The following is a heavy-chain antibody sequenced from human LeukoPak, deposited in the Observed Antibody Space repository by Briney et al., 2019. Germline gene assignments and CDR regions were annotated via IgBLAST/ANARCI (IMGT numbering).Heavy chain of an antibody. J-gene: IGHJ4*02. D-gene: IGHD1-26*01. CDR3: AKSHSYSGSLVVY. Sequence: GRSLRLSCAASGFTFDDYAMHWVRQAPGKGLEWVSGISWNSGSIGYADSVKGRFTISRDNAKNSLYLQMNSLRAEDTALYYCAKSHSYSGSLVVYWGQGTLVTVSS. CDR2: ISWNSGSI. V-gene: IGHV3-9*01. CDR1: GFTFDDYA.